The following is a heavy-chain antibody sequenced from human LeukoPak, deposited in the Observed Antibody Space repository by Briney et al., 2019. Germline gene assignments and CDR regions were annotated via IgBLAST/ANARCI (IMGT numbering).Heavy chain of an antibody. CDR3: ARHRSGYSYSHAFDI. D-gene: IGHD5-18*01. Sequence: SETLSLTCTVSGGSISSSSYYWGWIRQPPGKGLEWIGSIYYSGSTYYNPSLKSRVTISVDTSKNQFSLKLSSVTAADTSVYYCARHRSGYSYSHAFDIWGQGTMVTVSS. CDR1: GGSISSSSYY. CDR2: IYYSGST. V-gene: IGHV4-39*01. J-gene: IGHJ3*02.